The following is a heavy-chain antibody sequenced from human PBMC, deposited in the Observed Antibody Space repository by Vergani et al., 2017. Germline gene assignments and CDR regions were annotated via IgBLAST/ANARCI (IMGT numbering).Heavy chain of an antibody. CDR2: INHSGST. Sequence: QVQLQQWGAGLLKPSETLSLTCAVYGGSFSGYYWSWIRQPPGKGLEWIGEINHSGSTNYNPSLKSRVTISVDTSKNQFSLKLSSVTAADTAVYYCARGGNSWPYYFDYWGQGTLVTVSS. CDR1: GGSFSGYY. CDR3: ARGGNSWPYYFDY. D-gene: IGHD6-13*01. V-gene: IGHV4-34*01. J-gene: IGHJ4*02.